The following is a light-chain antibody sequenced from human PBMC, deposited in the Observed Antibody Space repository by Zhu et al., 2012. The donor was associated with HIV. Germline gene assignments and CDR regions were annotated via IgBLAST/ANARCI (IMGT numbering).Light chain of an antibody. J-gene: IGKJ2*01. CDR3: QQYYSPSYT. CDR2: ETT. V-gene: IGKV1-5*03. CDR1: QNVYKW. Sequence: DIQMTQSPSTLFASVGDRVTITCRASQNVYKWLAWYQQKPEKAPKLLIYETTHLETGVPSRFSGSGSETEFTLTISSLQPDDFASYSCQQYYSPSYTFGQGTKLQIK.